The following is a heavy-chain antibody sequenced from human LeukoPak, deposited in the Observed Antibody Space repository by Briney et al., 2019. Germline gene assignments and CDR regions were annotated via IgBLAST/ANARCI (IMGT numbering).Heavy chain of an antibody. J-gene: IGHJ5*02. D-gene: IGHD4-17*01. CDR1: GGSISSSNW. Sequence: SETLSLTCAVSGGSISSSNWWSWVRQPPGKGLEWIGEIYHSGSTNYNPSLKSRVTLSVDTSKNQFSLKLSSVTAADTAAYYCARHPPYHGDYGLCWFDPWGQGTLVTVSS. CDR2: IYHSGST. V-gene: IGHV4-4*02. CDR3: ARHPPYHGDYGLCWFDP.